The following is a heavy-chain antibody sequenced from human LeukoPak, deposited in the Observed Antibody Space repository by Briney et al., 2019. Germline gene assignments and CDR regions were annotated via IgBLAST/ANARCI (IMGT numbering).Heavy chain of an antibody. CDR1: GYTFTSYW. D-gene: IGHD1-26*01. CDR3: ARHVLSGSYLQLDY. CDR2: IYPGDSDT. Sequence: GESLKISCEGSGYTFTSYWIAWVRQMPGKGLEWMGIIYPGDSDTRYSPSFQGQVTISADKSISTAYLQWSSLKASDTAMYYCARHVLSGSYLQLDYWGQGTLVTVSS. V-gene: IGHV5-51*01. J-gene: IGHJ4*02.